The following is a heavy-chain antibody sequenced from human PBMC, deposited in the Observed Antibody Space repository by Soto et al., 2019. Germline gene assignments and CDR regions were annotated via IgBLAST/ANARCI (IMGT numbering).Heavy chain of an antibody. D-gene: IGHD6-13*01. CDR1: GFTFSSYS. Sequence: GGSLRLSCAAYGFTFSSYSMNWVRQAPGKGLEWVSSISSSSSYIYYADSVKGRFTISRDNAKNSLYLQMNSLRAEDTAVYYCASGYSSSWTFDYWGQGTLVTVSS. V-gene: IGHV3-21*01. CDR2: ISSSSSYI. CDR3: ASGYSSSWTFDY. J-gene: IGHJ4*02.